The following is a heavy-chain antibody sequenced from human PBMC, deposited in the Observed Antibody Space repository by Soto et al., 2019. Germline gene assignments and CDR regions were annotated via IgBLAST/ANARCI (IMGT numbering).Heavy chain of an antibody. CDR3: ASLTGGGLAGRDMTFDI. D-gene: IGHD2-8*02. J-gene: IGHJ3*02. V-gene: IGHV3-23*01. CDR1: GFTFTSYA. Sequence: GGSLRLSCAPSGFTFTSYAMTWVRQAQGKGREWVSDISGSGGSTYYADSVKGRFTVSRDTSKNTLYLQLNRMSTEDTAVYYCASLTGGGLAGRDMTFDIWGQGTMVTVSS. CDR2: ISGSGGST.